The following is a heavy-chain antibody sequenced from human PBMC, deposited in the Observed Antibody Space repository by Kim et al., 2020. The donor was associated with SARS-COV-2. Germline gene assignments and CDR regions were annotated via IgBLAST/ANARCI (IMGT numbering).Heavy chain of an antibody. V-gene: IGHV3-33*01. D-gene: IGHD3-16*01. Sequence: GGSLRLSWAASGFTFSSYGMHWVRQAPGKGLEWVAVIWYDGSNKYYADSVKGRFTISRDNSKNTLYLQMNSLRAEDTAVYYCARDFSVGGSVSYWGQGTLVTVSS. CDR3: ARDFSVGGSVSY. CDR1: GFTFSSYG. CDR2: IWYDGSNK. J-gene: IGHJ4*02.